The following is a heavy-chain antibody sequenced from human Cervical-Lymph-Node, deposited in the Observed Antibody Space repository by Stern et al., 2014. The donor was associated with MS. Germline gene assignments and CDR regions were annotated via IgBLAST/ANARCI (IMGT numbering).Heavy chain of an antibody. CDR2: IHDRGST. CDR1: GGSISSSGYY. J-gene: IGHJ5*02. CDR3: ATTRWDLFTWNWFDP. Sequence: VQLVESGPGLVKPSQTLSLTCTVSGGSISSSGYYWSWIRQPADKGLEWIGGIHDRGSTYYNPSIKRPVTISMDTAQKQFSLKLPSVTAADTAVYYCATTRWDLFTWNWFDPWGQGTLVTVSS. V-gene: IGHV4-61*02. D-gene: IGHD1-26*01.